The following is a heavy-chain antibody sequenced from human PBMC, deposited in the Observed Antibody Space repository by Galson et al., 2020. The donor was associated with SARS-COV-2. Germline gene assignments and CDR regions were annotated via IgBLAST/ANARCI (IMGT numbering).Heavy chain of an antibody. V-gene: IGHV1-18*01. CDR2: ISAYNGNT. J-gene: IGHJ6*02. CDR3: ARITNGDSSSPSPYYGMDV. Sequence: ASVKVSCKASGYTFTSYGISWVRQAPGQGLEWMGWISAYNGNTNYAQKLQGRVTMTTDTSTSTAYMELRSLRSDDTAVYYCARITNGDSSSPSPYYGMDVWGQGTTVTVSS. CDR1: GYTFTSYG. D-gene: IGHD6-6*01.